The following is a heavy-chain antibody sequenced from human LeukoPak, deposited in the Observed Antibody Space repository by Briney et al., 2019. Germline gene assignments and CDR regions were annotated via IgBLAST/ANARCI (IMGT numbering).Heavy chain of an antibody. Sequence: ASVKVSCKAFGYTFTSYYMHWVRQAPGQGLEWMGIINPSGGSTSYAQKFQGRVTMTRDTSTSTVYMELSSLRSEDTAVYYCARGKTMVRGVIVYGMDVWGQGTTVTVSS. CDR2: INPSGGST. J-gene: IGHJ6*02. CDR1: GYTFTSYY. CDR3: ARGKTMVRGVIVYGMDV. D-gene: IGHD3-10*01. V-gene: IGHV1-46*01.